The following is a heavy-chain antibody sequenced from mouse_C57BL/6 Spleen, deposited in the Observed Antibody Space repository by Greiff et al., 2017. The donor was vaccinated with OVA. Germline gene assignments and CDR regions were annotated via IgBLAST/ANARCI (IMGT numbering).Heavy chain of an antibody. V-gene: IGHV1-66*01. Sequence: VQLQQSGPELVKPGASVKISCKASGYSFTSYYIHWVKQRPGQGLEWIGWIYPGSGNTKYNEKFKGKGTLTADTSSSTAYMQLSSLTSEDSAVYYCARIYDGYYVYWYFDVWGTGTTVTVSS. J-gene: IGHJ1*03. CDR1: GYSFTSYY. D-gene: IGHD2-3*01. CDR2: IYPGSGNT. CDR3: ARIYDGYYVYWYFDV.